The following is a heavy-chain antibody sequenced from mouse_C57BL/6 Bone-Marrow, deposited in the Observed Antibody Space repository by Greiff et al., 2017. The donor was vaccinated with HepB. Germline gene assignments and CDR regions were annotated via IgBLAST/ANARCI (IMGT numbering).Heavy chain of an antibody. CDR2: IDPNSGGT. CDR3: ARYDHYAMDY. V-gene: IGHV1-72*01. J-gene: IGHJ4*01. CDR1: GYTFTSYW. Sequence: VQLQQPGAELVKPGASVKLSCKASGYTFTSYWMHWVKQRPGRGLEWIGRIDPNSGGTKYNEKFKSKATLTVDKPSSTAYMKLSSLTSEDSAVYYCARYDHYAMDYWGQGTSVTVSS. D-gene: IGHD2-12*01.